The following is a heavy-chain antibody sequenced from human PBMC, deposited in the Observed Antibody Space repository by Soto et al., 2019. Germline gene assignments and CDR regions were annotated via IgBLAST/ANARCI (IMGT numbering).Heavy chain of an antibody. V-gene: IGHV3-73*01. CDR1: GFTFSGSA. CDR3: TSTACSSGWYVKELQYFQH. D-gene: IGHD6-19*01. Sequence: EVQLVESGGGLVQPGGSLKLSCAASGFTFSGSAMHWVRQASGKGLEWVGRIRSKANSYATAYAASVKGRFTISRDDSKNTAYLQMNSLKTEDTAVYYCTSTACSSGWYVKELQYFQHWGQGTLVTVSS. CDR2: IRSKANSYAT. J-gene: IGHJ1*01.